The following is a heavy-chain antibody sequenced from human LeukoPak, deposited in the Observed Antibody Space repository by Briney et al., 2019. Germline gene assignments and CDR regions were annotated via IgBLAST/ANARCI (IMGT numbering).Heavy chain of an antibody. D-gene: IGHD6-19*01. Sequence: GGCLRLSCAASGITVNSTYVSWVRQAPGKGLECGSVAYSDGNTYYAGSVKGRFTISRDNSKNTSVLQINSLRAEDTAVYYCARLFGSGWPGYFYYAMDVWGQGTTVAVSS. CDR3: ARLFGSGWPGYFYYAMDV. CDR1: GITVNSTY. J-gene: IGHJ6*02. V-gene: IGHV3-66*04. CDR2: AYSDGNT.